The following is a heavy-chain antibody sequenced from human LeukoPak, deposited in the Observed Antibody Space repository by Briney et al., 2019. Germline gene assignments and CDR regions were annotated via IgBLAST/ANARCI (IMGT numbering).Heavy chain of an antibody. D-gene: IGHD7-27*01. CDR1: GGSISSGGYY. Sequence: SQTLSLTCTVSGGSISSGGYYWSWIRQHPGKGLEWIGYIYYSGSTYYNPSLKSRVTISVDTFKNQFSLELSSVTAADTAVYFCARSKTGDSATFDYWGQGTLVTVSS. J-gene: IGHJ4*02. CDR2: IYYSGST. V-gene: IGHV4-31*03. CDR3: ARSKTGDSATFDY.